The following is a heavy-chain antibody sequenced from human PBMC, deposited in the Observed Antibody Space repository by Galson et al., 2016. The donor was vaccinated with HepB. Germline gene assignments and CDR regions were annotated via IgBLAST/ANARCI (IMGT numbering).Heavy chain of an antibody. D-gene: IGHD3-22*01. J-gene: IGHJ4*02. CDR3: ARSDRIQGEFSNGYSFDH. CDR2: ITGDAGYK. Sequence: SLRLSCAASGFTFNDYSMGWVRQAPGKGLEWVSSITGDAGYKHYADSVQGRFTISRDNANNLLYLQMNSLRAEDTAVYYCARSDRIQGEFSNGYSFDHWGQGTLVTVSS. V-gene: IGHV3-7*01. CDR1: GFTFNDYS.